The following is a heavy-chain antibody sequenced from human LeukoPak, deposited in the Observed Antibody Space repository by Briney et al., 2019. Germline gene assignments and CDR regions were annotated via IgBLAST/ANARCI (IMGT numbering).Heavy chain of an antibody. V-gene: IGHV3-7*01. CDR1: GFSFSEYW. CDR2: INPVGSET. J-gene: IGHJ4*02. Sequence: PGGSLRLSCAASGFSFSEYWMSWVRQAPGKGLEWVANINPVGSETYYVDSVRGRFTISRDSAMNLLYLQMNSLGAEDTAVYYCARDSGGYCYVGFDYWGQGTLVTVSS. D-gene: IGHD2-21*01. CDR3: ARDSGGYCYVGFDY.